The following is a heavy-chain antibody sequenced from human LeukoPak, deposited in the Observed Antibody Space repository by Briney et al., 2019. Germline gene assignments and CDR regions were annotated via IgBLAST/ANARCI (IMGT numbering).Heavy chain of an antibody. V-gene: IGHV3-30*18. CDR1: GFTFSNYG. J-gene: IGHJ4*02. Sequence: GGSLRLSCAASGFTFSNYGMHWVRQAPGKGLEWVALISYDGSNKCYADSVKGRFTISRDNSKNTLYLQMISLRAEDTAVYYCANYGSVSYFAYWGQGTLVTVSS. CDR3: ANYGSVSYFAY. CDR2: ISYDGSNK. D-gene: IGHD3-10*01.